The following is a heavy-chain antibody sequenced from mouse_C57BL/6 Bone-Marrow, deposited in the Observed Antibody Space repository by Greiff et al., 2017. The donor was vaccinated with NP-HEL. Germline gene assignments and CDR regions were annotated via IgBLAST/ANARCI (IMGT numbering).Heavy chain of an antibody. CDR3: ARSPQYYGSPSYYAMDY. J-gene: IGHJ4*01. Sequence: QVQLQQSGAELMKPGASVKLSCKATGYTFTGYWIEWVKQRPGHGLEWIGEILPGSGSPNYNEKFKGKATFTADTSSNTAYMQLSSLTTEDSAIYYCARSPQYYGSPSYYAMDYWGQGTSVTVSS. CDR1: GYTFTGYW. CDR2: ILPGSGSP. D-gene: IGHD1-1*01. V-gene: IGHV1-9*01.